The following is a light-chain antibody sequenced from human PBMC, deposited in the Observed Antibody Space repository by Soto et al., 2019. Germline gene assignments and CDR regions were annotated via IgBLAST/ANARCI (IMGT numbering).Light chain of an antibody. J-gene: IGKJ5*01. CDR2: LDS. V-gene: IGKV2-28*01. CDR1: QSLLHLNGNNY. Sequence: DIVMTQSPLSLPVTPGEPASISCRSSQSLLHLNGNNYLDWYLQKPGQSPQLLIYLDSNRASGDPDRFSDSGSGTDFTLKISRVEDEDVGIYYCMQALQNPVTFGQGTRLEIK. CDR3: MQALQNPVT.